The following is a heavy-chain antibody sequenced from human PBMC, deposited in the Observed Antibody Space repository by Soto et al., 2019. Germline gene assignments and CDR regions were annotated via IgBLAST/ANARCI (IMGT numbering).Heavy chain of an antibody. CDR2: ISSSSSTI. CDR1: GFTFSSYS. D-gene: IGHD4-17*01. CDR3: ARDYYGDYGGATGLYYYYYYMDV. V-gene: IGHV3-48*01. Sequence: EVQLVESGGGLVQPGGSLRLSCAASGFTFSSYSMNWVRQAPGKGLEWVSYISSSSSTIYYADSVKGRFTISRDNAKNSLYLQMNSLRAEDTAVYYCARDYYGDYGGATGLYYYYYYMDVWGKGTTVTVSS. J-gene: IGHJ6*03.